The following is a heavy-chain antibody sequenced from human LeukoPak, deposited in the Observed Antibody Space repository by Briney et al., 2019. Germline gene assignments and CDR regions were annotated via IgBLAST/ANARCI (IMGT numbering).Heavy chain of an antibody. CDR3: ARDFWELLHHGGSYNWFDP. J-gene: IGHJ5*02. CDR2: IYYSGST. CDR1: GSSISSGSYY. Sequence: PSETLSLTCTVSGSSISSGSYYWGWIRQPPGKGLEWIESIYYSGSTYYNPSLKSRVTISVDTSKNQFSLKLSSVTAADTAVYYCARDFWELLHHGGSYNWFDPWGQGTLVTVSS. V-gene: IGHV4-39*07. D-gene: IGHD1-26*01.